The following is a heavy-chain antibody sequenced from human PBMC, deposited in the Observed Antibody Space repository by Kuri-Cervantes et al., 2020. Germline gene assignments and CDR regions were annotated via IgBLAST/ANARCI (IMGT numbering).Heavy chain of an antibody. CDR3: ARGVLRFLEWHEGARYYMDV. D-gene: IGHD3-3*01. J-gene: IGHJ6*03. CDR1: GYTFTSYY. Sequence: ASVKVSCKASGYTFTSYYMHWVRQAPGQGLEWMGIINPSGGSTSYAQKFQGRVTMTRDTSTSTAYMELSSLRSEDTAVYYCARGVLRFLEWHEGARYYMDVWGKGTTVTVSS. V-gene: IGHV1-46*01. CDR2: INPSGGST.